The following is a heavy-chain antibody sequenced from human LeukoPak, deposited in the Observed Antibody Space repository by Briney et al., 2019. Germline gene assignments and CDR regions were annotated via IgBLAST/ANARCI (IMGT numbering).Heavy chain of an antibody. D-gene: IGHD3-10*01. J-gene: IGHJ4*02. CDR2: INHSGSI. CDR3: ARGLWFRESRPFDY. CDR1: GGSFSGYY. Sequence: PSETLSLTCAVYGGSFSGYYWSWIRQPPGKGLEWIGEINHSGSINYNPSLKSRVTISVDTSKNQFSLKLSSVTAADTAVYYCARGLWFRESRPFDYWGQGTLVTVSS. V-gene: IGHV4-34*01.